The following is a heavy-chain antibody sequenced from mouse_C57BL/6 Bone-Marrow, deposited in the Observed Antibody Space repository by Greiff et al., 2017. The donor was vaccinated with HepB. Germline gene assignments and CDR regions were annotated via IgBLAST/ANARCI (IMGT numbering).Heavy chain of an antibody. CDR3: ARGGGLRRYYYAMDY. V-gene: IGHV1-69*01. CDR2: IDPSDSYT. Sequence: VQLQQPGAELVMPGASVKLSCKASGYTFTSYWMHWVKQRPGQGLEWIGEIDPSDSYTNYNQKFKGKSTLTVDKSSSTAYMQLSSLTSEDSAVYYCARGGGLRRYYYAMDYWGQGTSVTFSS. J-gene: IGHJ4*01. D-gene: IGHD2-4*01. CDR1: GYTFTSYW.